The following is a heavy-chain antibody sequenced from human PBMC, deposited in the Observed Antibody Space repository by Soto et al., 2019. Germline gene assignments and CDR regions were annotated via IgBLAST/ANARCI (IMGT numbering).Heavy chain of an antibody. J-gene: IGHJ4*02. Sequence: AGSLRLSCAMSGFTFHDYAMSWVRQAPGKGLEWVSAIAFTGSATYYAASVKGRFTSSTDNTNNIVYLQSTSLGVDATALYYCGEKVETVSLVDFAYSGPGTHVTVYS. D-gene: IGHD5-18*01. CDR2: IAFTGSAT. CDR1: GFTFHDYA. CDR3: GEKVETVSLVDFAY. V-gene: IGHV3-23*05.